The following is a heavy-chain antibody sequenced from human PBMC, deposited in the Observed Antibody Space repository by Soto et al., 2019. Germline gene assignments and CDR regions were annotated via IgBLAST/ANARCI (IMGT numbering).Heavy chain of an antibody. V-gene: IGHV1-3*01. CDR2: INAGNGGT. J-gene: IGHJ4*02. Sequence: ASVKVSCKASGYSFANYGIHWVRQAPGQRLEWMGWINAGNGGTKYSENFQGRVTITRDTSASTVYLGLSSLSSEDTASYYCARTGHSGSYDFWGQGTLVTVSS. D-gene: IGHD3-22*01. CDR1: GYSFANYG. CDR3: ARTGHSGSYDF.